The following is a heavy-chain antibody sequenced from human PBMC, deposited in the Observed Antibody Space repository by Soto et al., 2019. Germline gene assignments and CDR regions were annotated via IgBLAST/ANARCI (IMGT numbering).Heavy chain of an antibody. CDR1: GGSISSSSYY. Sequence: LSLTCTVSGGSISSSSYYWGWIRQPPGKGLEWIGSIYYSGSTYYNPSLKSRVTISVDTSKNQFSLKLSSVTAADTAVYYCARERDRAYYVENWFDPWGQGTLVTVSS. CDR2: IYYSGST. V-gene: IGHV4-39*01. J-gene: IGHJ5*02. D-gene: IGHD2-21*01. CDR3: ARERDRAYYVENWFDP.